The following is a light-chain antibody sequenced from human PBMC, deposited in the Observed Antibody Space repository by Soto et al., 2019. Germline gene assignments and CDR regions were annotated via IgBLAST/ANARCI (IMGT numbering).Light chain of an antibody. J-gene: IGKJ1*01. CDR3: QQYGSSPWT. CDR2: GAS. Sequence: EIVLTQSPGTLSLSPGERAALSCRASQSVNNDYLAWYHQKPDRAPRLVIYGASKRATGIPDRFSGSGSGTDFTLTISRLEPEDFAVYYCQQYGSSPWTFGQGTNVEIK. V-gene: IGKV3-20*01. CDR1: QSVNNDY.